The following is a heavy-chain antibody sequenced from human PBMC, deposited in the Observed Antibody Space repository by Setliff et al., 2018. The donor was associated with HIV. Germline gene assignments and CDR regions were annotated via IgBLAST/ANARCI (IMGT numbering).Heavy chain of an antibody. CDR1: GFTVSSSY. J-gene: IGHJ4*02. V-gene: IGHV3-33*08. D-gene: IGHD4-17*01. Sequence: GGSLRLSCEASGFTVSSSYMAWVRQAPGKGLEWVAVIWDDGSNKNYADSVKGRFTISRDNSKNTLYLQMNSLRAEDTAVYYCARDRPVDYGDYYFDYWGQGTLVTVSS. CDR3: ARDRPVDYGDYYFDY. CDR2: IWDDGSNK.